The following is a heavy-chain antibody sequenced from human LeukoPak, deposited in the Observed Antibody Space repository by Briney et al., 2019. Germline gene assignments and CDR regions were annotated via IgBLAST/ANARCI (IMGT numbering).Heavy chain of an antibody. D-gene: IGHD6-13*01. Sequence: GGSLRLSCSASGFTFSSYAMHWVRQAPGKGLEYVSAISSNGGSTYYADSVKGRFTISRDNSKNTLYLQMSSLRAEDTAVYYCVKDQGYCSSWYRFSHWGQGTLVTVSS. CDR2: ISSNGGST. J-gene: IGHJ4*02. V-gene: IGHV3-64D*06. CDR3: VKDQGYCSSWYRFSH. CDR1: GFTFSSYA.